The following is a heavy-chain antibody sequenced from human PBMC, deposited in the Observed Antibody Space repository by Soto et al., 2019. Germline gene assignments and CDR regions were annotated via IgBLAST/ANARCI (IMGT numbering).Heavy chain of an antibody. CDR1: GFTFSNYG. CDR3: AKDHLTTTVTTVGY. J-gene: IGHJ4*02. V-gene: IGHV3-30*18. Sequence: QVQLVESGGGVVQPGRSLRLSCAASGFTFSNYGMHWVRQAPGKGLEWVAVISYHGSDKYYAVSVKGRFTISRDNSKNTLYLQMDGLRAEDTAVYYCAKDHLTTTVTTVGYWGQGTLVTVSS. D-gene: IGHD4-17*01. CDR2: ISYHGSDK.